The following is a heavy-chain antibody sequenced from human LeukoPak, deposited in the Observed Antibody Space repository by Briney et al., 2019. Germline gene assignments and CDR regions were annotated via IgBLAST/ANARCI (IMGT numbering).Heavy chain of an antibody. J-gene: IGHJ4*02. V-gene: IGHV3-23*01. CDR3: AKGAPLYYDFWSGYYFDF. D-gene: IGHD3-3*01. CDR1: GFTFSSYA. CDR2: ISGSGGST. Sequence: GSLRPSCAASGFTFSSYAMSWVRQAPGKGLEWVSSISGSGGSTYYADSPKGRFTISRDNSETTLYLQMNSLRAEDTAVYYCAKGAPLYYDFWSGYYFDFWGQGTLVTVSS.